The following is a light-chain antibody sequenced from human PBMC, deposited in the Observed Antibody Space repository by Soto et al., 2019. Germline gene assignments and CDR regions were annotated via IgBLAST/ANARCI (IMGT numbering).Light chain of an antibody. J-gene: IGKJ1*01. CDR3: QQYYSAPRT. Sequence: DIVMTQSPASLAVSLGARATITCRSSQSVLFASSNRNYLAWYQKKPRQPPKLLISWASTRESGVPDRFSGSGSGTDFTLTISSLQAEDVAGYYCQQYYSAPRTFGQGTNVEIK. CDR2: WAS. CDR1: QSVLFASSNRNY. V-gene: IGKV4-1*01.